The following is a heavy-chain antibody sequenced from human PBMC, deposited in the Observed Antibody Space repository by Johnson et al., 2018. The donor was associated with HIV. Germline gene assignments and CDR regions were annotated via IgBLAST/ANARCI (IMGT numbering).Heavy chain of an antibody. D-gene: IGHD6-19*01. V-gene: IGHV3-13*01. J-gene: IGHJ3*02. CDR3: ARERVGGWEDAFDI. Sequence: MQLVESGGGLVQPGGSLRLSCAASGFTFSSYDMHWVRQATGKGLEWVSAIGTAGDTYYPGSVKGRFTISRENAKNSLYLQMNSLRAGDTAVYYCARERVGGWEDAFDIWGQGTMVIVSS. CDR1: GFTFSSYD. CDR2: IGTAGDT.